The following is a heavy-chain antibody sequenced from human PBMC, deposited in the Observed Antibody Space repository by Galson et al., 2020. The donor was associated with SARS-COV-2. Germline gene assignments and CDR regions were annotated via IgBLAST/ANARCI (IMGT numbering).Heavy chain of an antibody. CDR2: IKQDGSEK. D-gene: IGHD3-10*01. CDR1: GFTFSSYW. J-gene: IGHJ6*02. CDR3: ARCTTKYYYGSGSYYNVRFYYGMDV. V-gene: IGHV3-7*01. Sequence: GSLRLSCAASGFTFSSYWMSWVRQAPGKGLEWVANIKQDGSEKYYVDSVKGRFTISRDNAKNSLYLQMNSLRAEDTAVYYCARCTTKYYYGSGSYYNVRFYYGMDVWGQGTTVTVSS.